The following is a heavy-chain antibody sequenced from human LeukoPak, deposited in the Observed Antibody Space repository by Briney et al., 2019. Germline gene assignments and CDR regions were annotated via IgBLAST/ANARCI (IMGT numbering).Heavy chain of an antibody. CDR3: ARLGLWDNWFDP. Sequence: QPGGSLRLSCAASGFTVSSNYMSWGRQAPGEGVGWGSVIYSGGRTYYPESVKGRFPISRDNSKNPLYLQMNRLRAEDTAVYYCARLGLWDNWFDPWGQGTLVTVSS. D-gene: IGHD3-16*01. CDR2: IYSGGRT. V-gene: IGHV3-53*01. CDR1: GFTVSSNY. J-gene: IGHJ5*02.